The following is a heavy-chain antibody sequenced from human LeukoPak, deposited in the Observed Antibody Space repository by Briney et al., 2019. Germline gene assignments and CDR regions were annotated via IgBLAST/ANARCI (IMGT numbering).Heavy chain of an antibody. CDR2: VYNSGST. Sequence: TSETLSLTCTVSGGSISSYYWGWLRQPPGKGLEWIGYVYNSGSTNYNPSLKSRLTISVDMSKNQFSLKLSSVTAADTAVYFCARHGGSYSFDYWGQGTLVTVSS. CDR3: ARHGGSYSFDY. D-gene: IGHD1-26*01. J-gene: IGHJ4*02. CDR1: GGSISSYY. V-gene: IGHV4-59*08.